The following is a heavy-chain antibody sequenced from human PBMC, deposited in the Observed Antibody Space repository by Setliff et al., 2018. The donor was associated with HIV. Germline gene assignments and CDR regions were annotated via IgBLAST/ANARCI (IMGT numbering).Heavy chain of an antibody. Sequence: GASVKVSCKASGGSFTSFAISWVRQAPGQGLEWMGGSIPIYGTPNYAQKFQGRITISTDASTSTAHMELNSLRSEDTAVYYCARNDASGSYYRLDYWGQGTLVTVSS. CDR1: GGSFTSFA. D-gene: IGHD3-10*01. CDR2: SIPIYGTP. J-gene: IGHJ4*02. CDR3: ARNDASGSYYRLDY. V-gene: IGHV1-69*05.